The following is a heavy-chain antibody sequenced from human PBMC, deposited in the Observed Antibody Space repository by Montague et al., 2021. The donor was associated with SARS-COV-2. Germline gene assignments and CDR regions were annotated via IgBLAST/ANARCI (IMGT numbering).Heavy chain of an antibody. CDR1: SPGTVTWY. Sequence: SETLSLTCPVSSPGTVTWYSGADRQSTRQNPSYHKNTYDVFSTKNKPSLKSRVTISIDTSKNQFSLKLNSVTAADTAVFYCARTRVGGRYYSGNYYYHYDMDVWGQGTTVTVSS. J-gene: IGHJ6*02. V-gene: IGHV4-59*08. CDR2: TYDVFST. D-gene: IGHD1-26*01. CDR3: ARTRVGGRYYSGNYYYHYDMDV.